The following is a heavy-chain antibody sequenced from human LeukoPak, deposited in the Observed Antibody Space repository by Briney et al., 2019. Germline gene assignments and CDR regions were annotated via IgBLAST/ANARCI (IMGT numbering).Heavy chain of an antibody. CDR2: IYYSGST. CDR3: AKARGYSYANEFHFEH. V-gene: IGHV4-59*01. CDR1: GGSISSYY. Sequence: SETLSLTCTVSGGSISSYYWSWIRQPPGKGLEWIGYIYYSGSTNYNPSLKSRVTISVDTSKNQFSLKLSSVTAADTAIYYCAKARGYSYANEFHFEHWGQGTLVTVSS. D-gene: IGHD5-18*01. J-gene: IGHJ4*02.